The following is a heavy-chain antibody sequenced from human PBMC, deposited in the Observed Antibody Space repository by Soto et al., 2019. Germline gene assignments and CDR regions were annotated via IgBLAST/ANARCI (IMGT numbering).Heavy chain of an antibody. Sequence: GGSLRLSXAASGFTFSNYWMSWVRQAPGKGLEWVANIKQDGSENYYVDSVKGRFTTSRDNTKNSFYLQMNSLRAEDTAVYYCARYHINGWKFDYWGRGTLVTVSS. V-gene: IGHV3-7*01. CDR2: IKQDGSEN. J-gene: IGHJ4*02. CDR1: GFTFSNYW. CDR3: ARYHINGWKFDY. D-gene: IGHD6-19*01.